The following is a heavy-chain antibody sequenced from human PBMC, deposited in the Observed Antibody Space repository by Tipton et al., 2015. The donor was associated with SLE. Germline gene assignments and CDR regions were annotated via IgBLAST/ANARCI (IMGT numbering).Heavy chain of an antibody. CDR2: IYYSGST. CDR1: GGSISSHY. Sequence: GLVKPSETLSLTCTVSGGSISSHYWSWIRQPPGKGLEWIGYIYYSGSTNYNPSLKSRVTISVDTSKNQFSLKLSSVTAADTAVYYCAREGVYSYGAPFDYWGQGTLVTVSS. V-gene: IGHV4-59*11. D-gene: IGHD5-18*01. J-gene: IGHJ4*02. CDR3: AREGVYSYGAPFDY.